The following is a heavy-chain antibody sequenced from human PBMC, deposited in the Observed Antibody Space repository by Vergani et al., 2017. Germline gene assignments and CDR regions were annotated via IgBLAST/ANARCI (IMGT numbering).Heavy chain of an antibody. V-gene: IGHV3-30*02. J-gene: IGHJ3*02. D-gene: IGHD3-10*01. CDR1: GFTFSSYG. Sequence: QVQLVESGGGVVQPGGSLRLSCAASGFTFSSYGMHWVRQAPGKGLGWVAFIRYDGSNKYYADSVKGRFTISRDNSKNTLYLQMNSLRAEDTAVYYCAKFGSYGSGGDAFDIWGQGTMVTVSS. CDR2: IRYDGSNK. CDR3: AKFGSYGSGGDAFDI.